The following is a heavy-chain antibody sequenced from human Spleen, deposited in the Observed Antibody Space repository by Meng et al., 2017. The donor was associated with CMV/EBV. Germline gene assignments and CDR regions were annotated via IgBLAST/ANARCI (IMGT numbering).Heavy chain of an antibody. J-gene: IGHJ4*02. Sequence: ASVKVSCKASGYTFNGYYIHWVRQAPGQGLEWMGWINPNSGGTNYPQKFQGRVTMTRDTSISTAYMELSRLRFDDTAVYYCVRVARFDFWSTYNPIDYWGQGTLVTVSS. V-gene: IGHV1-2*02. CDR2: INPNSGGT. D-gene: IGHD3-3*01. CDR1: GYTFNGYY. CDR3: VRVARFDFWSTYNPIDY.